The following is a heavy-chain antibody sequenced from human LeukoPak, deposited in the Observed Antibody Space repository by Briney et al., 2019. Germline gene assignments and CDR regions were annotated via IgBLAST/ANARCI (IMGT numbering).Heavy chain of an antibody. CDR2: ICSGGST. V-gene: IGHV3-66*01. D-gene: IGHD5-12*01. Sequence: PGGSLRLSCAASGFTVRSKYMSWVRQAPGQGLEWVSVICSGGSTYYADSVKGRFSLSRDNTKNTLYLQMNSLTVEDTAVYYCVRGGYGDYPTDYWGQGTLVTVSS. CDR3: VRGGYGDYPTDY. CDR1: GFTVRSKY. J-gene: IGHJ4*02.